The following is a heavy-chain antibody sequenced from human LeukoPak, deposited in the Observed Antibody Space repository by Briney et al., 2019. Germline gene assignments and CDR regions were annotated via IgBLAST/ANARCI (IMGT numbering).Heavy chain of an antibody. CDR2: INPSGGST. J-gene: IGHJ4*02. V-gene: IGHV1-46*01. Sequence: ASVKVSCKASGYTFTGYYMHWVRQAPGQGLEWMGIINPSGGSTSYAQKFQGRVTMTRDTSTSTVYMELSSLRSEDTAVYYCARERGFCSSTSCRWIFGYWGQGTLVTVFS. D-gene: IGHD2-2*01. CDR1: GYTFTGYY. CDR3: ARERGFCSSTSCRWIFGY.